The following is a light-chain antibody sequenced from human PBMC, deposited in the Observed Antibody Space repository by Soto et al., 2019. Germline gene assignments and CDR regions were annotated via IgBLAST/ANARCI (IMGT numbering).Light chain of an antibody. CDR1: QSVSSSY. J-gene: IGKJ4*01. CDR3: QQYGSSLLT. V-gene: IGKV3-20*01. CDR2: GAS. Sequence: EIVLTQSPCTLSLSPGERATVSCRASQSVSSSYLAWYQQKPGQAPRLLIYGASSRATGIPDRFSGSGSGTDFTITISRLEPEDFAVYYCQQYGSSLLTFGGGTKVEIK.